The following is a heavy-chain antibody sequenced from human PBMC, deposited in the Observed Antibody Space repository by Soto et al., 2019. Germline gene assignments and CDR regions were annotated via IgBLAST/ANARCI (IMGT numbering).Heavy chain of an antibody. J-gene: IGHJ6*02. CDR1: GGAFSGYY. V-gene: IGHV4-34*01. Sequence: SENLSLTCAVYGGAFSGYYWSWIRQPPGKGLEWIGEINHSGSTNYNPSLKSRVTISVDTSKNQFSLKLSSVTAADTAVYYCARGRGGIAARPDVTYYYYYGMDVWGQGTTVTVSS. D-gene: IGHD6-6*01. CDR3: ARGRGGIAARPDVTYYYYYGMDV. CDR2: INHSGST.